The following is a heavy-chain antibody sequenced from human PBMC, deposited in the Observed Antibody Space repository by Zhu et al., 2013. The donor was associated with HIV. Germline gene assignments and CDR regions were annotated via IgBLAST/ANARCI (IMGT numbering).Heavy chain of an antibody. V-gene: IGHV1-46*01. Sequence: QVQLVQSGAEVKKPGASVKVSCKASGYTFTSYYMHWVRQAPGQGLEWMGIINPSGGSTSYAQKFQGRVTMTRDTSTSTVCMELSSLRSEDTAVYYCARGGFVYCGGDCYTTFDYWGQGTLVTVSS. CDR3: ARGGFVYCGGDCYTTFDY. CDR1: GYTFTSYY. J-gene: IGHJ4*02. CDR2: INPSGGST. D-gene: IGHD2-21*02.